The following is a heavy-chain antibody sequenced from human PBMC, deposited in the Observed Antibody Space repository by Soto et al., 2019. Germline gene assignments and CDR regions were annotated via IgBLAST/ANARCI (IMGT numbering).Heavy chain of an antibody. CDR1: GYTFTSYE. D-gene: IGHD3-10*01. Sequence: QVQLVQSGAEVKKPGASVKVSCKASGYTFTSYEINWVRQATGQGLEWMGWMNPNSGDTGYAQRFQGRVTMTRNTSISTAYMELSSLRSEDTAVYYCARGELLWFGELLRWGQGTLVTVSS. J-gene: IGHJ4*02. V-gene: IGHV1-8*01. CDR2: MNPNSGDT. CDR3: ARGELLWFGELLR.